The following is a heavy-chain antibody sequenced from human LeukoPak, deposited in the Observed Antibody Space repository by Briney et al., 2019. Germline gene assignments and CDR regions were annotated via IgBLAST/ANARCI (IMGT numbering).Heavy chain of an antibody. Sequence: PGGSLRLSCAASGFTFSSYAMSWVRQAPGKGLEWVSAISGSGGSTYYADSVKGRFTISRDNSKNTLYLQMSSLRAEDTAVYYCARGDILTGPYYFDYWGQGTLVTVSS. D-gene: IGHD3-9*01. CDR3: ARGDILTGPYYFDY. V-gene: IGHV3-23*01. J-gene: IGHJ4*02. CDR1: GFTFSSYA. CDR2: ISGSGGST.